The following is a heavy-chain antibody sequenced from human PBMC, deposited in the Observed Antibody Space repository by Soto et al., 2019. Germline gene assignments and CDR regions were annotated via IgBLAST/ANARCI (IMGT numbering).Heavy chain of an antibody. CDR2: IYYSGST. CDR1: GGSISSDGYY. D-gene: IGHD6-19*01. V-gene: IGHV4-31*03. CDR3: ARDGGQRLVAGRGMDV. Sequence: PSETLSLTCTVFGGSISSDGYYWSWIRPHPGKGLEWIGYIYYSGSTYYNPSLKSRVTISVDTSKNQFSLKLSSVTAADTAVYYCARDGGQRLVAGRGMDVWGQGTTVNVSS. J-gene: IGHJ6*02.